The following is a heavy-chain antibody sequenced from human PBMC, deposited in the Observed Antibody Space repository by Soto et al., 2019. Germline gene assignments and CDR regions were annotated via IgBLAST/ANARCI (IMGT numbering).Heavy chain of an antibody. Sequence: ASVKVSCKASGFSFTGYYIHWLRHAPGQGLEWMGWINAHSGGTEYAQKFQGRVTLTRDTSIATAYLTLTSLTSDDTALYYCAKDLTRQLAYWLDPWGQGTQVTVS. J-gene: IGHJ5*02. CDR1: GFSFTGYY. V-gene: IGHV1-2*02. D-gene: IGHD6-6*01. CDR3: AKDLTRQLAYWLDP. CDR2: INAHSGGT.